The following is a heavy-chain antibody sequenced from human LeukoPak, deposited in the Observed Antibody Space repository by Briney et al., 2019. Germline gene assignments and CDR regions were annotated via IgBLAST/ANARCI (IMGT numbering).Heavy chain of an antibody. CDR1: GFTFSDYY. V-gene: IGHV3-30*02. J-gene: IGHJ4*02. Sequence: PGGSLRLSCAASGFTFSDYYMSWIRQAPGKGLEWVAFIFYEESKKSYSDSVKGRFTISRDISKSTLYLQMNGLRAEDTAVYYCAKDSATWGFDSWGQGTLVTVSS. CDR2: IFYEESKK. CDR3: AKDSATWGFDS. D-gene: IGHD3-16*01.